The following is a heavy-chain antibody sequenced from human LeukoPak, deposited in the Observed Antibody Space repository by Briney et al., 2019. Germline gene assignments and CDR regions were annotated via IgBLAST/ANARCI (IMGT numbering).Heavy chain of an antibody. V-gene: IGHV4-39*01. J-gene: IGHJ5*02. Sequence: SETLSLTCTVSGGSISSSSYYWGWIRQPSGKGLEWIGSIYYSGSTYYNPSLKSRVTISVDTSKNQFSLKLSSVTAADTAVYYCARRGDSSGYYNWFDPWGQGTLVTVSS. CDR1: GGSISSSSYY. D-gene: IGHD3-22*01. CDR3: ARRGDSSGYYNWFDP. CDR2: IYYSGST.